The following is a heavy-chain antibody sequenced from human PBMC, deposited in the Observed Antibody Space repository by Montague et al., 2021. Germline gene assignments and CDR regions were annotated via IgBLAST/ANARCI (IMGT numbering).Heavy chain of an antibody. Sequence: SLRLSCVASGFTFEDYAMHWVRQAPGKGLEWVSGISWNSGSIGYADSVKGRFTISRDNAKNSLYLQMNSLRAEDRALYYCARVRERRYYYYGMDVWGQGTTVTVSS. D-gene: IGHD1-1*01. V-gene: IGHV3-9*01. CDR3: ARVRERRYYYYGMDV. J-gene: IGHJ6*02. CDR2: ISWNSGSI. CDR1: GFTFEDYA.